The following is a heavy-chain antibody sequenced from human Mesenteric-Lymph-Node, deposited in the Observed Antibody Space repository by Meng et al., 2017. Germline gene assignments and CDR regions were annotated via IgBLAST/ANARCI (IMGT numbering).Heavy chain of an antibody. V-gene: IGHV3-30*01. CDR2: ISYDGSNK. CDR1: GFTFSSYE. Sequence: GESLKISCAASGFTFSSYEMNWVRQAPGKGLEWVAVISYDGSNKYYADSVKGRFTISRDNSKNTLYLQMNSLRAEDTAVYYCAREYCSSTRCYFYYYYGKDVWGQGTTVTVSS. CDR3: AREYCSSTRCYFYYYYGKDV. J-gene: IGHJ6*02. D-gene: IGHD2-2*01.